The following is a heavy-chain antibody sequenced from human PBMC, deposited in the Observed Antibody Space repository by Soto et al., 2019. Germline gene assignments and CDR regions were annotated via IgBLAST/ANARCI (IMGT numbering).Heavy chain of an antibody. J-gene: IGHJ6*02. CDR3: ARVGRKVDTGTGATYYYFGMDV. CDR1: GGSISSDDYY. V-gene: IGHV4-30-4*01. Sequence: SETLSLTCSVSGGSISSDDYYWSWIRQPPGKGLEWIAYIYYSGSTYYNPSLKSRVTISVETSKNQFSLKLRSVSVADTAVYYCARVGRKVDTGTGATYYYFGMDVWGQGTTVT. CDR2: IYYSGST. D-gene: IGHD5-18*01.